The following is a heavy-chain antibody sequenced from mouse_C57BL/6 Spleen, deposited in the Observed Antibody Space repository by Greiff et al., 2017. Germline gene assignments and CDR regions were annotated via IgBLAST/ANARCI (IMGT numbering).Heavy chain of an antibody. J-gene: IGHJ3*01. CDR1: GYTFTSYW. D-gene: IGHD2-1*01. Sequence: QVQLQQPGAELVKPGASVKMSCKASGYTFTSYWITWVKQRPGQGLEWIGDIYPGSGSTNYNEKFKSKATLTVDTSSSTAYMQLSSLTSEDSAVYYCARKEEGNYGGFGYWGQGTLVTVSA. V-gene: IGHV1-55*01. CDR2: IYPGSGST. CDR3: ARKEEGNYGGFGY.